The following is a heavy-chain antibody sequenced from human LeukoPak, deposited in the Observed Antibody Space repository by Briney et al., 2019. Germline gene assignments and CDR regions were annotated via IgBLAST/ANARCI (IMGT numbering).Heavy chain of an antibody. Sequence: PGGSLRLSCAASGFTFSSYWMHWVRQAPGKGLVWVSRINSDGSSTSYADSVKGRFTISRDNAKNTLYLQMNSLRAEDTAVYYCARHPDFSYYFDYWGQGTLVTVSS. J-gene: IGHJ4*02. CDR1: GFTFSSYW. CDR2: INSDGSST. D-gene: IGHD3-3*01. CDR3: ARHPDFSYYFDY. V-gene: IGHV3-74*01.